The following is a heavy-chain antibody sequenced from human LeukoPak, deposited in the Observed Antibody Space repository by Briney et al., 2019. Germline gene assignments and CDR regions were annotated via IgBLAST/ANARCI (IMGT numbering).Heavy chain of an antibody. Sequence: ASVKVSCKASGGTFSSYAISWVRQAPGQGLEWMGGIIPIFGTANYAQKFQGRVTITADESTSTAYMELSSLRSEDTAVYYCARASSDYGDYVFGFSYYFDYWGQGTLVTVSS. CDR1: GGTFSSYA. CDR2: IIPIFGTA. J-gene: IGHJ4*02. V-gene: IGHV1-69*13. D-gene: IGHD4-17*01. CDR3: ARASSDYGDYVFGFSYYFDY.